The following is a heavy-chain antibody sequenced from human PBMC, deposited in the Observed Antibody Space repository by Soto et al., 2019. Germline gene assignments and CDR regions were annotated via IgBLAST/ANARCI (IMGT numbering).Heavy chain of an antibody. D-gene: IGHD5-18*01. V-gene: IGHV3-74*01. Sequence: EVQLVESGGGLVQPGGSLRLSCAASGFTFSSYWMLWVRQAPGKGLVWVSRINSDGSTTSYADSVKGRFTISRDNAKNTLYLQLNSLRADDTAVYYCARVNPGYSYVNSWGQGTLVTVSS. CDR2: INSDGSTT. CDR1: GFTFSSYW. J-gene: IGHJ4*02. CDR3: ARVNPGYSYVNS.